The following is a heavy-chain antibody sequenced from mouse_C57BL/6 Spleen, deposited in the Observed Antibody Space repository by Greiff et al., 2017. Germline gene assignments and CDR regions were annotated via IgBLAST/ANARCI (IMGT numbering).Heavy chain of an antibody. CDR1: GFTFSDYY. V-gene: IGHV5-16*01. D-gene: IGHD2-3*01. Sequence: EVNVVESEGGLVQPGSSMKLSCTASGFTFSDYYMAWVRQVPEKGLEWVANINYDGSSTYYLDSLKSRFIISRDNAKNILYLQMSSLKSEDTATYYCARDGRDGSYFDYWGQGTTLTVSS. J-gene: IGHJ2*01. CDR2: INYDGSST. CDR3: ARDGRDGSYFDY.